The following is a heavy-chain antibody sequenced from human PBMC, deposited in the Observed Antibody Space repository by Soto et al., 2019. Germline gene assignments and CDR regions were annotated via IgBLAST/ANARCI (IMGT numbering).Heavy chain of an antibody. Sequence: GGSLSLSCAASGFTFSSYAMSWVRQAPGKGLEWVSAISGSGGSTYYADSVKGRFTISRDNSKNTLYLQMNSLRAEDTAVYYCAIYTAMVKAAFDYWGQGTLVTVSS. CDR1: GFTFSSYA. V-gene: IGHV3-23*01. CDR2: ISGSGGST. D-gene: IGHD5-18*01. CDR3: AIYTAMVKAAFDY. J-gene: IGHJ4*02.